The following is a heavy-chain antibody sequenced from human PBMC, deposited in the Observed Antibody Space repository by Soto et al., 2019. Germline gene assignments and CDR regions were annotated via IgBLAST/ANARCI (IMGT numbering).Heavy chain of an antibody. CDR1: GFTFSSYA. CDR3: AKKFDSTVVTPSDY. CDR2: ISGSGGST. D-gene: IGHD2-21*02. V-gene: IGHV3-23*01. Sequence: EVQLLESGGGLVQPGGSLRLSCAASGFTFSSYAMSWVRQAPGKGLEWVSAISGSGGSTYYADSVKGRFTISRDNSKNTLYLQMKSLRAEDTAVYYCAKKFDSTVVTPSDYWGQGTLVTVSS. J-gene: IGHJ4*02.